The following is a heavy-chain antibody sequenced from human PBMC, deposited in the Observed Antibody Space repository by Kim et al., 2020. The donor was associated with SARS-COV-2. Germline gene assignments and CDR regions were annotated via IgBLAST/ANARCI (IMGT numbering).Heavy chain of an antibody. CDR1: GGSISSGGYS. Sequence: SETLSLTCAVSGGSISSGGYSWSWIRQPPGKGLEWIGYIYHSGSTYYNPSLKSRVTISVDRSKNQFSLKLSSVTAADTAVYYCARASGPIPPVTFDYWGQGTLVTVSS. D-gene: IGHD3-10*01. CDR3: ARASGPIPPVTFDY. CDR2: IYHSGST. V-gene: IGHV4-30-2*01. J-gene: IGHJ4*02.